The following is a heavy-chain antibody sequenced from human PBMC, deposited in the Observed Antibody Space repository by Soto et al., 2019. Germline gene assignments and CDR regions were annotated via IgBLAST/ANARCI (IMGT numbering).Heavy chain of an antibody. V-gene: IGHV4-31*03. CDR1: GGSISSGGYY. CDR3: ASGIAAAGTADY. J-gene: IGHJ4*02. D-gene: IGHD6-13*01. CDR2: IYYSGST. Sequence: ASETLSLTCTVSGGSISSGGYYWSWIRQHPGKGLEWIGYIYYSGSTYYNPSLKSRVTISVDTSKNQFSLKLSSVTAADTAVYYCASGIAAAGTADYWGQGTLVTVSS.